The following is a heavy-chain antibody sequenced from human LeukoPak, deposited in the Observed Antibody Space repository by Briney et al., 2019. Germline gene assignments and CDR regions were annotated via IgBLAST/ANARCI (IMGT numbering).Heavy chain of an antibody. J-gene: IGHJ4*02. D-gene: IGHD5-12*01. Sequence: GGSLRLSCAASGFTVSRNYMSWVRQAPGKGLEWVSVIYSGGLTYDADSVKGRFTLSRDNSKNTLYLQMNSLRAEDTAIYYCARSGDGGYDSPFDYWGQGTLVTVSS. V-gene: IGHV3-53*01. CDR3: ARSGDGGYDSPFDY. CDR2: IYSGGLT. CDR1: GFTVSRNY.